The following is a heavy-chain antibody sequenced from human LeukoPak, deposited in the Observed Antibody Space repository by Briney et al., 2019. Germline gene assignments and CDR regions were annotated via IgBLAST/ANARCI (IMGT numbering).Heavy chain of an antibody. CDR3: ARELNYYDSSGYYYSWFDP. Sequence: SETLSLTCTVSGGSISSYYWSWIRQPAGKGLEWIERIYTSGSTNYNPSLKSRVTMSVDTSKNQFSLKLSSVTAADTAVYYCARELNYYDSSGYYYSWFDPWGQGTLVTVPS. D-gene: IGHD3-22*01. J-gene: IGHJ5*02. CDR2: IYTSGST. V-gene: IGHV4-4*07. CDR1: GGSISSYY.